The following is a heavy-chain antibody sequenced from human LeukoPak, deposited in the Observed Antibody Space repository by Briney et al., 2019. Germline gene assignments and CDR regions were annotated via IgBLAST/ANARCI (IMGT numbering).Heavy chain of an antibody. Sequence: GESLKISCKASGYTFSSQWISWVRQMPGKGLEWMGIIYPGDSDIRYSPSFQGQVTISADKSITTAYLQWSSLKASDTAIYYCAKPRSGNYYSAFDIWGQGTMVTVSS. CDR1: GYTFSSQW. D-gene: IGHD1-26*01. J-gene: IGHJ3*02. CDR3: AKPRSGNYYSAFDI. V-gene: IGHV5-51*01. CDR2: IYPGDSDI.